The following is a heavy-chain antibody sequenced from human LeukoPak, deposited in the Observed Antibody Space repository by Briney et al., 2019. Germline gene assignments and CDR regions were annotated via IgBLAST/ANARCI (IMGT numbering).Heavy chain of an antibody. CDR1: GFTFSAYA. CDR2: IRGGGSA. Sequence: QAGGSLRLSCTASGFTFSAYAMMWVRQAPGKGPEWVSAIRGGGSAFYADSVKGRFTISRDNSKYTLFLQMNSLRAEDTAVYYCARDPNGDYIGAFDMWGPGTMVTVSS. D-gene: IGHD4-17*01. CDR3: ARDPNGDYIGAFDM. J-gene: IGHJ3*02. V-gene: IGHV3-23*01.